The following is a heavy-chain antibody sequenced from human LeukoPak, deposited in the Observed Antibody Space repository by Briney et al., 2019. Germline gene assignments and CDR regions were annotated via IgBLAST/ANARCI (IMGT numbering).Heavy chain of an antibody. CDR1: GFTFSSYS. D-gene: IGHD3-22*01. CDR2: ISSSSSYI. J-gene: IGHJ4*02. Sequence: PGGSLRLSCAASGFTFSSYSMNWVRQAPGKGLEWVSSISSSSSYIYYADSVKGRFTISRDNAKNSLYLQMNSLRAEDTAVYYCASLGYCDSSGYRVGGRTGNDYWGQGTLVTVSS. CDR3: ASLGYCDSSGYRVGGRTGNDY. V-gene: IGHV3-21*01.